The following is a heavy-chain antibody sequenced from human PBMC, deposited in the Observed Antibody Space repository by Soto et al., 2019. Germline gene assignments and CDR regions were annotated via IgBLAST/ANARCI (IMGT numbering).Heavy chain of an antibody. CDR3: ARISGSYYYGMDV. CDR2: ISYSGST. J-gene: IGHJ6*02. V-gene: IGHV4-30-4*01. Sequence: SETLSLTCTVSGGSISSGNYYWSWIRQPPGKGLEWIGFISYSGSTYYNASLKSRFTISVDTSKNQFSLKLSSVTAADTAVYYCARISGSYYYGMDVWGQGTTVTVSS. D-gene: IGHD1-26*01. CDR1: GGSISSGNYY.